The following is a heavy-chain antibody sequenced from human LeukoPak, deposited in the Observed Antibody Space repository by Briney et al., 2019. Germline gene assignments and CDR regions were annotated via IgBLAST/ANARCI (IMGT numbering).Heavy chain of an antibody. Sequence: PGGSLRLSCAASGFTFSSYSMNWVRQAPGKGLEWVSSISSSSSYIYYADSVKGRFTISRDNAKNSLYLQMNSLRVEDTAVYYCARYYYDSSGYYFFFDYWGQGTLVTVSS. CDR3: ARYYYDSSGYYFFFDY. D-gene: IGHD3-22*01. CDR1: GFTFSSYS. V-gene: IGHV3-21*01. CDR2: ISSSSSYI. J-gene: IGHJ4*02.